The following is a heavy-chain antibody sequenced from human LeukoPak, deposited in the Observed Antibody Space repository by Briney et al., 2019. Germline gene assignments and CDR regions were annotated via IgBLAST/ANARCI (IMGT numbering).Heavy chain of an antibody. CDR2: IYYSGST. D-gene: IGHD3-3*01. CDR1: GGSISSSSYY. CDR3: ARSKAIFGVVITRFDC. Sequence: SETLSLTCTVSGGSISSSSYYWGWIRQPPGKGLEWIGSIYYSGSTYYNPSLKSRVTLSVDTSQNHSSLTLSSVPAADTAVYYCARSKAIFGVVITRFDCWGQGTLVTVSS. J-gene: IGHJ4*02. V-gene: IGHV4-39*02.